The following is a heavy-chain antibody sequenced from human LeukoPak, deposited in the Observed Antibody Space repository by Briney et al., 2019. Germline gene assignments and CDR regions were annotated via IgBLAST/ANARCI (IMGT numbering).Heavy chain of an antibody. CDR1: GFTFSSYG. CDR3: ARDGGYDCDYAYFQH. D-gene: IGHD1-7*01. CDR2: IWYDGSNK. V-gene: IGHV3-33*01. J-gene: IGHJ1*01. Sequence: PGRSLRLSCAASGFTFSSYGMHWVRQAPGKGLEWVAVIWYDGSNKYYADSVKGRFTISRDNSKNTLYLQMSSLRAEDTAVYYCARDGGYDCDYAYFQHWGQGTLVTVSS.